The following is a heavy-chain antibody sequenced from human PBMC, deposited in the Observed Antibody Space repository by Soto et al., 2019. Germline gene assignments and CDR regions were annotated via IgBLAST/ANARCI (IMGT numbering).Heavy chain of an antibody. J-gene: IGHJ4*02. CDR3: ARSPYYYDTGGYLY. V-gene: IGHV3-66*01. D-gene: IGHD3-22*01. CDR2: IFIGGTT. CDR1: GFTVSSSQ. Sequence: PGGSLRLSCAASGFTVSSSQMTWVRQAPGKALEWVSLIFIGGTTQYAVSVKGRFTISRDNAKNSLYLQMNSLRDEDTAVYYCARSPYYYDTGGYLYWGQGTLVTVSS.